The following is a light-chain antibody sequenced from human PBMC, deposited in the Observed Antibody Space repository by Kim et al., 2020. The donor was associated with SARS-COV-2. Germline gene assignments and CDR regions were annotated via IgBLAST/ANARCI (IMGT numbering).Light chain of an antibody. CDR2: QDD. CDR3: QSYDTDIVV. CDR1: SGSIASTY. V-gene: IGLV6-57*04. Sequence: NFMLTQPLSVSESPGKTVTISCARSSGSIASTYVQWYQQRPGRPPITVIYQDDQRPSGVPDRFSASIDSSSNSASLTISGLQAEDEARYYCQSYDTDIVVFGGGTQLTVL. J-gene: IGLJ2*01.